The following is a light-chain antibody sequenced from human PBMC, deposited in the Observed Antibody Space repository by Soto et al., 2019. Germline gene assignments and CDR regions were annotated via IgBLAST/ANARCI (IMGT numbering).Light chain of an antibody. CDR3: QQYGSSRTWT. CDR1: QSVSSRY. V-gene: IGKV3-20*01. J-gene: IGKJ1*01. CDR2: GAS. Sequence: STQSPGSPSLYPGERATLAGSASQSVSSRYLAWYQQKAGQAPRLLIYGASSRATGIPDRFSGSGSGTDFTLTISRLEPEDFAVYYCQQYGSSRTWTFGQRTKV.